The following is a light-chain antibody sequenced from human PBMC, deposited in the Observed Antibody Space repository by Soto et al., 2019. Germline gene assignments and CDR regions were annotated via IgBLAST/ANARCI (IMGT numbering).Light chain of an antibody. V-gene: IGKV3-20*01. CDR2: GAS. CDR1: QSVSSSY. Sequence: EIVLTQSPGTLSLSPGERATLSCRASQSVSSSYLAWYQQKPGQAPRLLIYGASSRATGIPDRFSGSGSGKDFTITISRMEPEDFAVYYCQQYGSSLMYTFGQGTKLEIK. J-gene: IGKJ2*01. CDR3: QQYGSSLMYT.